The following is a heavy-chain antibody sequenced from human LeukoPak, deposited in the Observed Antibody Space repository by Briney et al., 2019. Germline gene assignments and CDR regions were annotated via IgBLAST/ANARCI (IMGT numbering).Heavy chain of an antibody. CDR2: INPDSGAT. CDR3: ARDFTGGYFDY. V-gene: IGHV1-2*02. Sequence: ASVKVSCMTSGYTFSDYYVHWVRQAPGQGFEGMGWINPDSGATNYAQKFQGRVTMTRDPSISTAHMELSRLRSDDPAVYYYARDFTGGYFDYGGQGTLVTVAS. D-gene: IGHD2-8*02. J-gene: IGHJ4*02. CDR1: GYTFSDYY.